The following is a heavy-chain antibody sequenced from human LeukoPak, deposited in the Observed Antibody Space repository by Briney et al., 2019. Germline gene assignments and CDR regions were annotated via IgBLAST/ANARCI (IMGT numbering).Heavy chain of an antibody. J-gene: IGHJ3*02. CDR2: INPNSGST. V-gene: IGHV1-2*02. Sequence: ASVTVSCKASGYTFSGSYMHWLRQATGQGLEWMGWINPNSGSTNYAQKIQGRVTMTRDTSISTAYMELSRLRSDDTAVDYWARYVLLWVGAQNALDIWGQGTMVTVSS. D-gene: IGHD3-10*01. CDR3: ARYVLLWVGAQNALDI. CDR1: GYTFSGSY.